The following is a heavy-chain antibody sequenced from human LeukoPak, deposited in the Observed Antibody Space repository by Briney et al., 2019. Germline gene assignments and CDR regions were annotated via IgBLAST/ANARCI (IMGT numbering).Heavy chain of an antibody. J-gene: IGHJ5*02. CDR2: INHSGST. CDR1: GGSFSGYY. D-gene: IGHD6-13*01. CDR3: ATGKQQLVRSNWFDP. Sequence: KASETLSLTCAVYGGSFSGYYWSWIRQPPGKGLEWIGEINHSGSTNYNPSLKSRVTISADTSKNQFSLKLSSVTAADTAVYYCATGKQQLVRSNWFDPWGQGTLVTVSS. V-gene: IGHV4-34*01.